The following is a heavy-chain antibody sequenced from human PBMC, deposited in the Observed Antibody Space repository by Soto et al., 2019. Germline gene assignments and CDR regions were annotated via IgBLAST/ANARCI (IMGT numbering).Heavy chain of an antibody. Sequence: SETLSLTCTVSGGSISSYYWSWIRQPPGKGLEWIGYIYYSGSTNYNPSLKSRVTISVDTSKNQFSLKLSSVTAADTAVYYCARLDYYDSSGYPAHFDYWGQGTLVTVSS. V-gene: IGHV4-59*08. D-gene: IGHD3-22*01. CDR2: IYYSGST. CDR1: GGSISSYY. J-gene: IGHJ4*02. CDR3: ARLDYYDSSGYPAHFDY.